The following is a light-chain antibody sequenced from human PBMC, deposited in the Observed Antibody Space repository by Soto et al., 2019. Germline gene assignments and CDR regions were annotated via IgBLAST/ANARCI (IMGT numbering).Light chain of an antibody. V-gene: IGKV1-39*01. CDR2: ASS. Sequence: DIQMTQSPSALSASVDDTVTITCRASQNINMYLNWYQQNPGKAPKLLIYASSSLQSGVPPRFSGSGYGTDFSLTISGLQPEDFAPYYCQQSFGTTWTFGQGTRVE. J-gene: IGKJ1*01. CDR1: QNINMY. CDR3: QQSFGTTWT.